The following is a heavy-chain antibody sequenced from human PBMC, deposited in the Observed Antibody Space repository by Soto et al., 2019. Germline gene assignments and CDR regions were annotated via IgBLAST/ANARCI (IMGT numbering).Heavy chain of an antibody. CDR2: ISQTETT. J-gene: IGHJ4*01. CDR1: GESFSSFC. D-gene: IGHD2-15*01. Sequence: SETLSLTCVVSGESFSSFCWSWVRQSPGKGLEWIGEISQTETTARCPTLKSRVSISADMSKKHFYLTLTSVTAADTAGYYCVHSRNVAFDHWGHGTMVTVSS. V-gene: IGHV4-34*01. CDR3: VHSRNVAFDH.